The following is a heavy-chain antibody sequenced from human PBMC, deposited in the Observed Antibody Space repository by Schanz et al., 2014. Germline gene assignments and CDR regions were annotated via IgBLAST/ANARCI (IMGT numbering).Heavy chain of an antibody. CDR1: GFTFSDYY. CDR3: ARRNFYDKSAAFDY. J-gene: IGHJ4*02. Sequence: VQLVECGGGLVQPGGSLRLSCAASGFTFSDYYMAWIRQAPGKGLEWVGHSRNKGHSYTSEYAASVKGRFTISRDESESSLYLQMDSLKTEDTAVYYCARRNFYDKSAAFDYWGQGSLXTVSS. D-gene: IGHD3-9*01. V-gene: IGHV3-72*01. CDR2: SRNKGHSYTS.